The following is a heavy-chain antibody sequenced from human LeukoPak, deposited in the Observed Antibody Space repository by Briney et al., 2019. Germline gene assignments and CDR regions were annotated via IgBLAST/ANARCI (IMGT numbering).Heavy chain of an antibody. Sequence: ASVKVSCKASGYTFTSYATHWVRQAPGQRLEWMGWINAGNGNTKYSQKFQGRVTITRDTSASTAYMELSSLRSEDTAVYYCARDRVSCSGGSCYEDNWFDPWGQGTLVTVSS. CDR1: GYTFTSYA. CDR2: INAGNGNT. V-gene: IGHV1-3*01. J-gene: IGHJ5*02. CDR3: ARDRVSCSGGSCYEDNWFDP. D-gene: IGHD2-15*01.